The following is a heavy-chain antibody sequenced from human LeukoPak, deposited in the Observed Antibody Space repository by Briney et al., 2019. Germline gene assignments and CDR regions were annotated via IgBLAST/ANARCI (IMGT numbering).Heavy chain of an antibody. J-gene: IGHJ4*02. Sequence: SETLSLTCAVYGGPFSGHYWTWIRQSPGKGLEWIGESTHSGSTNYNPSLKSRVTISVDTSKSQFSLKLTSVTAADTAVYHCARGRTGAAALDFWGPGTLVTVSS. CDR3: ARGRTGAAALDF. V-gene: IGHV4-34*01. CDR2: STHSGST. D-gene: IGHD2-2*01. CDR1: GGPFSGHY.